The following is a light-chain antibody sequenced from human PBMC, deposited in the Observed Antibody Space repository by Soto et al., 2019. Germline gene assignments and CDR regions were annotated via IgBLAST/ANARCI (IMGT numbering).Light chain of an antibody. CDR1: QSISSY. CDR3: QQLTNWPVT. Sequence: EIVLTQSPATLSLSPGERATLSCRASQSISSYLAWYQQKPGHTPRLLIYDASNRATGIPARFSGSGSGTDFTLTISSLEPEDVVFYYSQQLTNWPVTFCPGTTLDVK. V-gene: IGKV3-11*01. CDR2: DAS. J-gene: IGKJ3*01.